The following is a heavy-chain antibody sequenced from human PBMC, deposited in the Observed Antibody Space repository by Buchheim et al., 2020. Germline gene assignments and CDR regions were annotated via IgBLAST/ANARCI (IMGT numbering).Heavy chain of an antibody. CDR3: ANNRNSGWSHQY. CDR1: GFTFSSYA. CDR2: INGVGTTT. D-gene: IGHD6-19*01. V-gene: IGHV3-23*01. J-gene: IGHJ4*02. Sequence: EVELLESGGGLVQPGGSLRLSCAASGFTFSSYAMSWVRQAPGKGLEWVSTINGVGTTTYYGDSVQGRFTISRDNFRNMLYLQMNSLRAEDSALYYCANNRNSGWSHQYWGQGTL.